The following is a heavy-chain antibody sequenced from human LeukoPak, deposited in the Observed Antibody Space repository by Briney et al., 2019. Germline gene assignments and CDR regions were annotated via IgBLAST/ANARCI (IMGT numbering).Heavy chain of an antibody. Sequence: GGSLRLSCTASGFTFSTFAMNWVRQAPGKGLEWVSGITGRSNTTYYADSVKGRFTISRDNSKNSLYLQMNSLRAEDTAVYYCRNDAFDIWGQGQMVTVSS. CDR1: GFTFSTFA. V-gene: IGHV3-23*01. CDR2: ITGRSNTT. J-gene: IGHJ3*02. CDR3: RNDAFDI.